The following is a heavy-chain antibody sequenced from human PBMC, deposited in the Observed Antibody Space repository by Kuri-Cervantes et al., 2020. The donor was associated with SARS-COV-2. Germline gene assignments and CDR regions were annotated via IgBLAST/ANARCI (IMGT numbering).Heavy chain of an antibody. J-gene: IGHJ6*03. CDR1: GFTFDDYG. V-gene: IGHV3-20*04. CDR2: INWNGGST. Sequence: GESLRLSCAASGFTFDDYGMSWVRQAPGKGLEWVSGINWNGGSTGYADSVKGRFTISRDNAKNSLYLQMNSLRAEDTALYYCARSDYDYYYYMDVWGKGTTVTVSS. CDR3: ARSDYDYYYYMDV.